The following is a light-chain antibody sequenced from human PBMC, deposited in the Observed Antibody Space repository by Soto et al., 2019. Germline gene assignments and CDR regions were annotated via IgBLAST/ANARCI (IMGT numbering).Light chain of an antibody. CDR2: EVS. V-gene: IGLV2-8*01. Sequence: QSALTQPPSVSGSPGQSVTISCTGSSGDFGDHQLVSWYQQPPGTAPKFLIYEVSRRPFGVPDRFSGSKSGNTASLTVSGLQAEDEADYYCSSHAGSNNLVFGGGTKLTVL. CDR1: SGDFGDHQL. J-gene: IGLJ3*02. CDR3: SSHAGSNNLV.